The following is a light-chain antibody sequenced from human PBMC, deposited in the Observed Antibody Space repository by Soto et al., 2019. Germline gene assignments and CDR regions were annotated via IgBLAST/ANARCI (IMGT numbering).Light chain of an antibody. CDR1: QSISTY. Sequence: DIQMTQSPSSLSASVGDRVTITCRASQSISTYLTWYQQKPGKAPNLLIYAAYFLQRGVPSRFGGSGSGTDFTLIISSLQPEDFATYYCQQSYSAPYTFGQGTKLEIK. CDR2: AAY. CDR3: QQSYSAPYT. J-gene: IGKJ2*01. V-gene: IGKV1-39*01.